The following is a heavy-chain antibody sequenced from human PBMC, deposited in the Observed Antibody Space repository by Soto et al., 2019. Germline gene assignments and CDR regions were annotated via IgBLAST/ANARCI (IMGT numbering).Heavy chain of an antibody. CDR2: ISSSSSYT. CDR3: ARGLIYCGGDCYDY. Sequence: QVQLVESGGGLVKPGGSLRLSCAASGFTFSDYYMSWIRQAPGKGLEWVSYISSSSSYTNYADSVKGRFTVSRDNAKNSLYLQMSSLRAEDTAVYYCARGLIYCGGDCYDYWGQGTLVTVSS. V-gene: IGHV3-11*06. J-gene: IGHJ4*02. D-gene: IGHD2-21*01. CDR1: GFTFSDYY.